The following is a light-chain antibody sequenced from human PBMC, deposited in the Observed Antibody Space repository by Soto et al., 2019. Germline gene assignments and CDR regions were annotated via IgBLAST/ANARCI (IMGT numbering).Light chain of an antibody. CDR1: SSNIGRHS. V-gene: IGLV1-44*01. CDR2: NNN. J-gene: IGLJ2*01. CDR3: AAWDDSLNGVL. Sequence: QPVLTQPPSASGTPGQRVTIACSGSSSNIGRHSVSWYQQLPGTAPKLLIYNNNQRPSGVPDRFSGSRSGTSASLAISGLQSDDEADYYCAAWDDSLNGVLFGGGTKLTV.